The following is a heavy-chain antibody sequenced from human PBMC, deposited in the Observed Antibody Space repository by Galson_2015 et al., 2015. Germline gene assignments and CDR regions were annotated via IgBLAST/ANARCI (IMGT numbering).Heavy chain of an antibody. CDR2: TYYRSKWYN. Sequence: CAISGDSVSSHSAAWNWIRQSPSRGLEWLGRTYYRSKWYNDYAVSVKSRITINPDTSKNQFSLQLNSVTPEDTAVYYCARERALTVAGKGRNNWFDPWGQGTLVTVSS. CDR3: ARERALTVAGKGRNNWFDP. V-gene: IGHV6-1*01. J-gene: IGHJ5*02. D-gene: IGHD6-19*01. CDR1: GDSVSSHSAA.